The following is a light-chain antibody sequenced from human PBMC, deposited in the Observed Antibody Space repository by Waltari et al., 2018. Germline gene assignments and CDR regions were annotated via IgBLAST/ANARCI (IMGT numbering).Light chain of an antibody. Sequence: DIVMTQSPDSLAVSLGERATINCKSSQSVLYSSNNKNYLAWYQQKPGQPPKLLFYWASTRESGVPDRFSGSGSGTDFTIAISSLQAEDVAVYYCQQYYSTPITFGQGTRLEIK. CDR3: QQYYSTPIT. V-gene: IGKV4-1*01. CDR1: QSVLYSSNNKNY. J-gene: IGKJ5*01. CDR2: WAS.